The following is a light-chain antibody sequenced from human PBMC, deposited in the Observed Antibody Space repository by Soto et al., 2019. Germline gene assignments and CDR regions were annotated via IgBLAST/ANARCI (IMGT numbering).Light chain of an antibody. CDR3: ASWDDSRKGVV. CDR1: SSNIGSNT. J-gene: IGLJ2*01. V-gene: IGLV1-44*01. Sequence: QSVLTQPPSASGTPGHRVTISCSGSSSNIGSNTVTWYQHLPGTAPKLLIYSNDQRPSGVPDRFSGSKSGTSASLAISGLQSEDEADYYCASWDDSRKGVVFGGGTQLTVL. CDR2: SND.